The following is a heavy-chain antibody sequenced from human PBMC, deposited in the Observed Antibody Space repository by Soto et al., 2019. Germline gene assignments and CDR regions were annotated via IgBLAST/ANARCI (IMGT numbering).Heavy chain of an antibody. D-gene: IGHD3-10*01. CDR2: SNHSGST. J-gene: IGHJ1*01. Sequence: HVQLQQWGAGLLKPSETLSLTCAVYGGSFSGYYWSWIRQPPGKGLEWIGESNHSGSTNYTPSLKSGVTISVNTSKNQFSLKLSAVTAADTAVYYCARAARITMFRGRIYFQHWVQGTLDTVSS. CDR1: GGSFSGYY. V-gene: IGHV4-34*01. CDR3: ARAARITMFRGRIYFQH.